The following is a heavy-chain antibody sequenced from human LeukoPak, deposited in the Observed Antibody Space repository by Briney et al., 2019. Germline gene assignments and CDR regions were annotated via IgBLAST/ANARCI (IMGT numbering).Heavy chain of an antibody. D-gene: IGHD5-12*01. V-gene: IGHV3-30*18. CDR2: ISYDGSNK. CDR3: AKFGYSGYDDY. J-gene: IGHJ4*02. CDR1: GFTFSSYG. Sequence: PGGSLRLSCAASGFTFSSYGMHWVRQAPGKGLEWVAVISYDGSNKYYADSVKGRFTISRDNSKNTLYLQMNSLRAEDTAVYYCAKFGYSGYDDYWGQGTLVTVSS.